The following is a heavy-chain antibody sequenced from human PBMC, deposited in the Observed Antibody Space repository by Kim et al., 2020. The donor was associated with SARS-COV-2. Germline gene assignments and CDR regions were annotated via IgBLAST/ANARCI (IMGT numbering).Heavy chain of an antibody. D-gene: IGHD3-22*01. CDR3: ARDDKAYYDSSGYWD. V-gene: IGHV3-11*06. J-gene: IGHJ4*02. Sequence: DSVKGRFTISRDNAKNSLYRQMNSLRAEDTAVYYCARDDKAYYDSSGYWDWGQGTLVTVSS.